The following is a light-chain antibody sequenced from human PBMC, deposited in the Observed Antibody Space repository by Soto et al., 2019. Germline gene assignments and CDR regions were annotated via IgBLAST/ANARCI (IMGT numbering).Light chain of an antibody. CDR2: WAS. V-gene: IGKV4-1*01. CDR1: QIVLCSSNKKNY. CDR3: QQYNNWLGT. Sequence: DIVMNQSPDSLAVSLGERATINCKSSQIVLCSSNKKNYLAWYQQIPGQPLKLLIYWASTRESGVPDRFSGSGSGTDFTLTISSLQAEDFAVYYCQQYNNWLGTSGQGTKVHIK. J-gene: IGKJ1*01.